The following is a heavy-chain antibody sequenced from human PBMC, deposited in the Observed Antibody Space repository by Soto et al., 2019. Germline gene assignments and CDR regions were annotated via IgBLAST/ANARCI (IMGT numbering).Heavy chain of an antibody. Sequence: GGSLRLSCAASGFTFSSYAMHWVRQAPGKGLEWVAVISYDGSNKYYADSVKGRFTISRDNSKNTLYLQMNSLRAEDTAVYYCASGIIAVAGTYFDYWGQGTLVTVSS. D-gene: IGHD6-19*01. CDR3: ASGIIAVAGTYFDY. CDR1: GFTFSSYA. J-gene: IGHJ4*02. CDR2: ISYDGSNK. V-gene: IGHV3-30-3*01.